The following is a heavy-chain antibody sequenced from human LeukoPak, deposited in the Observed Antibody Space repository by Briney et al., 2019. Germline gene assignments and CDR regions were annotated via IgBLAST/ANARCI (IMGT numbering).Heavy chain of an antibody. CDR1: GFTFSSYG. J-gene: IGHJ4*02. D-gene: IGHD5-18*01. Sequence: QAGGSLRLSCAASGFTFSSYGMHWVRQAPGKGLEWVAVISYDGSNKYYADSVKGRFTISRDNSKNTLYLQMNSLRAEDTAVYYCAKERGYSYGLEIDYWGQGTLVTVSS. V-gene: IGHV3-30*18. CDR2: ISYDGSNK. CDR3: AKERGYSYGLEIDY.